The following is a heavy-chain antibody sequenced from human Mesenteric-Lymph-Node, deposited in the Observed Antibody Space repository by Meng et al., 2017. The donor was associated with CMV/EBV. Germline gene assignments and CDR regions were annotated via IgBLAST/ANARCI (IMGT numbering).Heavy chain of an antibody. CDR1: GYTFSDYY. CDR2: INPKSGET. D-gene: IGHD3-9*01. J-gene: IGHJ3*02. V-gene: IGHV1-2*02. CDR3: VRERNAGYNDVFDM. Sequence: ASVKVSCKASGYTFSDYYVHWVRQAPGQGLEWMGWINPKSGETKHAQKFQGRITMTADTSFSAAYMGLNRLTSDDTAIYYCVRERNAGYNDVFDMWGQGTMVTVSS.